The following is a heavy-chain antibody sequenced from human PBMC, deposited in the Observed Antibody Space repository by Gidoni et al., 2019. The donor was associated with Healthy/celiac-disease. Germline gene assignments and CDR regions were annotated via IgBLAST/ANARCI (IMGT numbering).Heavy chain of an antibody. CDR1: AGSISSSSYY. Sequence: HLHLPESGPRLVKPSQTLSLTCPVSAGSISSSSYYWGCIRQPPGKGLEWIVSIYYSVSTYYNQDIKSRVTISVDTSKNQFSLKLRSVTAADTAVYYCARYDCWSGYYFDYWGQGTLVTVSS. V-gene: IGHV4-39*01. J-gene: IGHJ4*02. D-gene: IGHD3-3*01. CDR3: ARYDCWSGYYFDY. CDR2: IYYSVST.